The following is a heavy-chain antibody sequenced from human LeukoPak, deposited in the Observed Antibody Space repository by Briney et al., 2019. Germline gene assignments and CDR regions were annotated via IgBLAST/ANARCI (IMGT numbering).Heavy chain of an antibody. D-gene: IGHD5-18*01. Sequence: SETLSLTCTVSGGSISSGDYYWSWSRQPPGKGLVWSGYIYYSGSTYYNPSLMSRVTISVDTSKNQFSLKLSSVTAAGTAVYYCARDTAGYFDYWGQGTLVTVSS. CDR3: ARDTAGYFDY. J-gene: IGHJ4*02. V-gene: IGHV4-30-4*08. CDR1: GGSISSGDYY. CDR2: IYYSGST.